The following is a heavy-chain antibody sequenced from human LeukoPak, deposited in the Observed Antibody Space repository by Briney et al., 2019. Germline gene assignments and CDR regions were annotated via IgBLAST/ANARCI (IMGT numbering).Heavy chain of an antibody. J-gene: IGHJ4*02. CDR1: GFTFSSYA. D-gene: IGHD3-10*02. Sequence: PGGSLRPSCAASGFTFSSYAMSWVRQAPGKGLEWVSAISGSGGSTYYADSVKGRFTISRDNSKNTLYLQMNSLRAEDTAVYYCAKVLEYYVVPLYFDYWGQGTLVTVSS. CDR2: ISGSGGST. V-gene: IGHV3-23*01. CDR3: AKVLEYYVVPLYFDY.